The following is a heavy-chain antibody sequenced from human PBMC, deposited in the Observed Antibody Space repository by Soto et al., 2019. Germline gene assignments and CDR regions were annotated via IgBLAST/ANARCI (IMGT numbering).Heavy chain of an antibody. V-gene: IGHV3-74*01. CDR3: ARDQPYFDGGFYY. CDR1: GFIFSSHW. CDR2: INSDGSST. D-gene: IGHD3-9*01. Sequence: EVQLVESGGGLVQPGGSLRLSCAASGFIFSSHWMHWVRQAPGKGLVWVSRINSDGSSTSYAGSVKGRFTISRDNAKNTLYLQMNSLRAEDTAVYYCARDQPYFDGGFYYWGQGTLVTVSS. J-gene: IGHJ4*02.